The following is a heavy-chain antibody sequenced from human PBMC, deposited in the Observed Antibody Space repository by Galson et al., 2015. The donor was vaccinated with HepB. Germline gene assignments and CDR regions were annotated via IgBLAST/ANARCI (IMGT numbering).Heavy chain of an antibody. CDR2: IWYDGSNK. V-gene: IGHV3-33*01. CDR3: ARDKNSYCGGDCPLDY. Sequence: SLRLSCAASGFTFSSYGMHWVRQAPGKGLEWVAVIWYDGSNKYYADSVKGRFTISRDNSKNTLYLQMNSLRAEDAAVYYCARDKNSYCGGDCPLDYWGQGTLVTVSS. CDR1: GFTFSSYG. D-gene: IGHD2-21*01. J-gene: IGHJ4*02.